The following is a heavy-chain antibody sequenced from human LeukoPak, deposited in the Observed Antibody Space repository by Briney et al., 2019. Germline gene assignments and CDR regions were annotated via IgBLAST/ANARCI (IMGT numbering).Heavy chain of an antibody. CDR3: ARGRGWLQLTYFDY. CDR1: GGSFSGYY. V-gene: IGHV4-34*01. J-gene: IGHJ4*02. Sequence: SETLSLTCAVYGGSFSGYYWSWIRQPPGKGLDWIGEINHSGSTNYNPSLKSRVTISVDTSKNQFSLKLSSVTAADTAVYYCARGRGWLQLTYFDYWGQGTLVTVSS. CDR2: INHSGST. D-gene: IGHD5-24*01.